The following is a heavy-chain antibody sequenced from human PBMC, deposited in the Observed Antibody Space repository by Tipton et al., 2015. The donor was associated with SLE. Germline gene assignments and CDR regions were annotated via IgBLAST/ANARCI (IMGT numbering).Heavy chain of an antibody. V-gene: IGHV3-30-3*01. Sequence: SLRLSCAASGFTFISYAMHWVRQAPGKGLEWVAFISYDGSDKYYADSVKGRFTISRDNSKNTLYLQMNSLRAEDTAVYYCARFSSGFDYWGQGTLVTVSS. CDR2: ISYDGSDK. J-gene: IGHJ4*02. D-gene: IGHD6-25*01. CDR3: ARFSSGFDY. CDR1: GFTFISYA.